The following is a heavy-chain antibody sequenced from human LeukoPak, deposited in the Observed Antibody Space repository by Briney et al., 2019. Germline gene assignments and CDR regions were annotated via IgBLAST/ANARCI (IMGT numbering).Heavy chain of an antibody. V-gene: IGHV3-48*03. D-gene: IGHD3-3*01. J-gene: IGHJ6*02. Sequence: PGGSLRLSCAASGFTISSYEMNWVRQAPGKGLEWVSYINSSGRTIYYAGSVKGRFTISRDNAKNSLYLQMNSLRAEDTAVYYCARDSRFYDFWSGYSRPYYYYGMDVWGQGTTVTVSS. CDR3: ARDSRFYDFWSGYSRPYYYYGMDV. CDR1: GFTISSYE. CDR2: INSSGRTI.